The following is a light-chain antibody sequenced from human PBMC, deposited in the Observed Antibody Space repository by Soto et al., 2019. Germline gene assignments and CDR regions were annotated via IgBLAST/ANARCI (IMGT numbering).Light chain of an antibody. CDR2: RAS. J-gene: IGKJ2*03. V-gene: IGKV1-5*03. Sequence: DIHMSQSPSTLSASVGDRVVITCRASQNIDRWLAWYQQKPRKAPQLLFYRASFPESGVQPRFSGSGSGTAFTLTITSLQPDDFATYFCQHYNSYPYSFGQGTKLEI. CDR3: QHYNSYPYS. CDR1: QNIDRW.